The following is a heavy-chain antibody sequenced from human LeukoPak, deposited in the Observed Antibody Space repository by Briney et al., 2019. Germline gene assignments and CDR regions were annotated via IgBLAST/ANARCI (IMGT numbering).Heavy chain of an antibody. D-gene: IGHD1-26*01. J-gene: IGHJ4*02. Sequence: GGSLRLSCAASGFTFSSYAMSWVRQAPGMGLEWVSAISGSGGSTYYADSVKGRFTISRDNSKNTLYPQMNSLRAEDTAIYYCAKGGVYSGSYLDYWGQGTLVTVSS. CDR1: GFTFSSYA. CDR3: AKGGVYSGSYLDY. V-gene: IGHV3-23*01. CDR2: ISGSGGST.